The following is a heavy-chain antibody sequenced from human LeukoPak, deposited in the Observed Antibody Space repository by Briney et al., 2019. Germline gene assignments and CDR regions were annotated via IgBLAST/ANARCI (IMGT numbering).Heavy chain of an antibody. D-gene: IGHD2-2*01. J-gene: IGHJ4*02. CDR1: GYSLTELS. V-gene: IGHV1-24*01. CDR2: VDPESGAA. Sequence: GASVKVSCKVSGYSLTELSTHWVRQAPGKGLEWMGGVDPESGAAMYAQKLQGRVTMTEDTSTETAYMELNSLTSDDTAVYYCATGPTMPEPDTPPGLLDFWGQGTLVTVSS. CDR3: ATGPTMPEPDTPPGLLDF.